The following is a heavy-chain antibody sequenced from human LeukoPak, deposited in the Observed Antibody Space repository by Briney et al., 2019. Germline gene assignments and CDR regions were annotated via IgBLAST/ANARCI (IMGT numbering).Heavy chain of an antibody. Sequence: GESLKISCKASGYTFITYWIGWVRQMPGKGLEWMGIVYPGESDTKYSPSFQGQVTISADRSTSTAYLQWSSLKASDTAMYYCARRADSYCRGGVCLFGAIDYWGQGTLVTVSS. J-gene: IGHJ4*02. D-gene: IGHD2-8*02. V-gene: IGHV5-51*01. CDR2: VYPGESDT. CDR3: ARRADSYCRGGVCLFGAIDY. CDR1: GYTFITYW.